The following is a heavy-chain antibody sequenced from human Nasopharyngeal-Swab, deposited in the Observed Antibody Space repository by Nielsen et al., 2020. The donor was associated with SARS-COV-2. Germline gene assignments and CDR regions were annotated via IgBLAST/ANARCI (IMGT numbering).Heavy chain of an antibody. D-gene: IGHD3-3*01. Sequence: GESLKISCAASGFTFSSYSMNWVRQAPGKGLEWVSSISSSSSYIYYADSVKGRFTISRDNAKNSLYLQMNSLSAEDTAVYYCARDGVTIFGVVGYYYYMDVWGKGTTVTVSS. CDR3: ARDGVTIFGVVGYYYYMDV. CDR1: GFTFSSYS. V-gene: IGHV3-21*01. J-gene: IGHJ6*03. CDR2: ISSSSSYI.